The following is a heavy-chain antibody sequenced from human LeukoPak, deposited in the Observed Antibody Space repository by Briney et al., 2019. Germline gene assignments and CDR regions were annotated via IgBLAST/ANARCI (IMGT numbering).Heavy chain of an antibody. CDR3: ARDGANWYFDL. V-gene: IGHV4-59*01. D-gene: IGHD3-16*01. CDR1: GGSFSGYY. J-gene: IGHJ2*01. CDR2: IYYSGST. Sequence: SETLSLTCVVYGGSFSGYYWSWIRQPPGKGLEWIGYIYYSGSTNYNPSLKSRVTISVDTSKNQFSLTLSSVTAADTAVYYCARDGANWYFDLWGRGTLVTVSS.